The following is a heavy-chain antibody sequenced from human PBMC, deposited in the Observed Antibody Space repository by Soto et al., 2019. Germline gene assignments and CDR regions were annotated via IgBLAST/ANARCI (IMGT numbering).Heavy chain of an antibody. CDR3: ARLRYYYDSSGPYYFDY. Sequence: SETLSLTCTVSGGSISSSSYYWGWIRQPPGKGLEWIGSIYYSGSTYYNPSLKSRVTISVDTSKNQFSLKLSSVTAADTAVYYCARLRYYYDSSGPYYFDYWGQGNLVTVS. V-gene: IGHV4-39*01. D-gene: IGHD3-22*01. CDR2: IYYSGST. CDR1: GGSISSSSYY. J-gene: IGHJ4*02.